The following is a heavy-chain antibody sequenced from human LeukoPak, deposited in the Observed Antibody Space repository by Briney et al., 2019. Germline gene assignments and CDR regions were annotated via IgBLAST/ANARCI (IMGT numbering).Heavy chain of an antibody. D-gene: IGHD3-10*01. J-gene: IGHJ4*02. CDR2: IYYSGST. V-gene: IGHV4-39*01. CDR1: GGSISSSSYY. CDR3: ARGEDGSGSYGYFDY. Sequence: PSETLSLTCTVSGGSISSSSYYWGWIRQPPGKGLEWIGSIYYSGSTYYNPSLKSRVTISVDTSKNQFSLKLSSVTAADTAVYYCARGEDGSGSYGYFDYWGQGTLVTVSS.